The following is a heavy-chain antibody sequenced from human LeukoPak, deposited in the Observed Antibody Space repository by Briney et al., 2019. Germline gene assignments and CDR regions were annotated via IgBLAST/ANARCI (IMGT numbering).Heavy chain of an antibody. D-gene: IGHD3-3*01. CDR3: ARFGVGIDY. J-gene: IGHJ4*02. Sequence: SETLSLTCTVSGDSIRSDYWSWIRQHPGKGLEWIGYIYYSGSTYYNPSLKSRVTISVDTSKNQFSLKLSSVTAADTAVYYCARFGVGIDYWGQGTLVTVSS. CDR1: GDSIRSDY. CDR2: IYYSGST. V-gene: IGHV4-31*03.